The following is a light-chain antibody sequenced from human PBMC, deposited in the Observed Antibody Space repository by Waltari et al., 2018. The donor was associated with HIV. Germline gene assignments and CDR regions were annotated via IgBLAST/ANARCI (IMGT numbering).Light chain of an antibody. Sequence: DIQMTQSPSSLSASVGDRVTITCRASQTITTYLSWYQQKAGTAPKLLIYGASNLQSGDPSRFSASGSGTDFTLTISNLQPEDFASYYCLQSYTYPWTFGQGTKVDIK. V-gene: IGKV1-39*01. CDR2: GAS. CDR1: QTITTY. CDR3: LQSYTYPWT. J-gene: IGKJ1*01.